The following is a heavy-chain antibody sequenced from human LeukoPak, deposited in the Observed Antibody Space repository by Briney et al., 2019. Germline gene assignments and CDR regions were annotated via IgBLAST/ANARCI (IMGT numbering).Heavy chain of an antibody. J-gene: IGHJ5*02. CDR2: ISSSSSYI. CDR1: GFTFSSYS. V-gene: IGHV3-21*01. D-gene: IGHD6-13*01. CDR3: ARDPDSSSWYYWFDP. Sequence: PGGSLRLSCAASGFTFSSYSMNWVRQAPGKGLEWVSSISSSSSYIYYADSVKGRFTISRDNAKNSLYLQMNSLRAEDTAVYYCARDPDSSSWYYWFDPWGQGTLVTVSS.